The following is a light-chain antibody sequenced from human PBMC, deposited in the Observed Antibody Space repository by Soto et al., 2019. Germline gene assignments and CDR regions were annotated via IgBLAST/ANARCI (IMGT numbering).Light chain of an antibody. J-gene: IGLJ1*01. CDR3: SSYATTNTYV. Sequence: QSVLTQPASVSGSPRQSITISCTGTSSDVGFYKYVSWYQQHPGKAPKLLIYDVSYRPSGVSNRFSGSKSGNTASLTISGLQAEDEADYYCSSYATTNTYVFGTGTKVTVL. CDR2: DVS. V-gene: IGLV2-14*03. CDR1: SSDVGFYKY.